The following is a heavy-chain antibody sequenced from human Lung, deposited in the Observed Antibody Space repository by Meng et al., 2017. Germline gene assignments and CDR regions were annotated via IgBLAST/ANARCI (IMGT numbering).Heavy chain of an antibody. Sequence: QGQLQQWGDGPLEPSGTLALTCVVSGGSFSDYYWSWIRQPPGKGLEWIGEINHSGSTNYNPSLESRATISVDTSQNNLSLKLSSVTAADSAVYYCARGPTTMAHDFDYWGQGTLVTVSS. V-gene: IGHV4-34*01. J-gene: IGHJ4*02. CDR2: INHSGST. CDR3: ARGPTTMAHDFDY. D-gene: IGHD4-11*01. CDR1: GGSFSDYY.